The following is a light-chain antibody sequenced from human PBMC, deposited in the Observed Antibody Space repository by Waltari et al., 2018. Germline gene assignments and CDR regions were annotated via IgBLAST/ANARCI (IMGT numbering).Light chain of an antibody. CDR2: KDP. CDR1: ALSRQY. CDR3: QSTDSTASYVL. Sequence: SYELTQPPSVSVSPGQTATITCSGDALSRQYSYWYQQKPGQAPLLMIFKDPEGPSGIPERFACSRSGITGSLTIHGVQAEDEADYYCQSTDSTASYVLFGGGTKLTVL. J-gene: IGLJ3*02. V-gene: IGLV3-25*03.